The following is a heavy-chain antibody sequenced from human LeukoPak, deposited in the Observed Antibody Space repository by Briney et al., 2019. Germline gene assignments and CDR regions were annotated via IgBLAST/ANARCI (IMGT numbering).Heavy chain of an antibody. CDR2: IYRDDNT. J-gene: IGHJ4*02. Sequence: GGSLRLSCVASGXSFSSYVMNWVRQAPGKGLEWVSTIYRDDNTHYADFVRGRFTISRDNSENTLYLQMNSPRVEDTAVYYCARDSGDYVGTGGDWGQGTLVMVSS. V-gene: IGHV3-66*01. D-gene: IGHD4-17*01. CDR1: GXSFSSYV. CDR3: ARDSGDYVGTGGD.